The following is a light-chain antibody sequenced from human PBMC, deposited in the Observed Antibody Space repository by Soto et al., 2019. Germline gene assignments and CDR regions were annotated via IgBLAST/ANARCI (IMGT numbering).Light chain of an antibody. Sequence: GSPGQSIAISCTATSSDVGGYNYVSWYQQHPGKAPKLMIYDVTTRPSGVSNRFSGSKSGNTAALTISGLQAEDEADYYCSSYTSDTTGVFGTGTKVTVL. CDR1: SSDVGGYNY. V-gene: IGLV2-14*03. J-gene: IGLJ1*01. CDR3: SSYTSDTTGV. CDR2: DVT.